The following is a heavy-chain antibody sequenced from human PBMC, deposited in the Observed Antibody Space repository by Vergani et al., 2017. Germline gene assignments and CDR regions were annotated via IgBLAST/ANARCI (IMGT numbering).Heavy chain of an antibody. V-gene: IGHV4-31*03. CDR2: IYYSGST. J-gene: IGHJ5*02. D-gene: IGHD6-6*01. CDR1: GGSISSGGYY. CDR3: ARSLYSSSNWFDP. Sequence: QVQLQESGPGLVKPSQTLSLTCTVSGGSISSGGYYWSWIRQHPGKGLEWIGYIYYSGSTYYNPSLKSRVNISVDTSKNQFSLKLSSVTAADTAVYYCARSLYSSSNWFDPWGQGTLVTVSS.